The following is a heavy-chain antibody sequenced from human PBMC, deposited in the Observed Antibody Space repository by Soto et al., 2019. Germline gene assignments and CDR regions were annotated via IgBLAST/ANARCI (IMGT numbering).Heavy chain of an antibody. CDR2: IIPIFGTA. CDR3: ASTITLGYCSGGSCYDFDY. D-gene: IGHD2-15*01. CDR1: RGTFSCYA. Sequence: GASVKVSCKASRGTFSCYAISWVRQAPGQGLEWMGGIIPIFGTANYAQKFQGRVTITADESTSTAYMELSSLRSEDTAVYYCASTITLGYCSGGSCYDFDYWGQGTLVTVSS. V-gene: IGHV1-69*13. J-gene: IGHJ4*02.